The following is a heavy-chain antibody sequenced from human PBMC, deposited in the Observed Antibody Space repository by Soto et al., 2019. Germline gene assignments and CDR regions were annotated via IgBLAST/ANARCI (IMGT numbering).Heavy chain of an antibody. J-gene: IGHJ3*02. Sequence: ASVKVSCKASGYTFTSYAMHWVRQAPGQRLEWMGWINAGNGNTKYSQKFQGRVTITRDTSASTAYMELSSLRSEDTAVYYCARTDCSSTSCYAFDIWGQGTMVTVSS. D-gene: IGHD2-2*01. CDR3: ARTDCSSTSCYAFDI. CDR1: GYTFTSYA. V-gene: IGHV1-3*01. CDR2: INAGNGNT.